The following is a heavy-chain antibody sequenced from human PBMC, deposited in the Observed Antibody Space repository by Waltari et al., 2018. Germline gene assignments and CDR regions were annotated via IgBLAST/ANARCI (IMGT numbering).Heavy chain of an antibody. CDR2: IIPIVGTA. CDR3: AGGTLRGDAFDI. Sequence: VQLRQPGPEVRRPGSAVTASCKAAGATFSSNATSWVQQSPGQGLEWMGRIIPIVGTANYAQKFQGKVTITADKSPSTAYLGLSSLRSEDTAVYYCAGGTLRGDAFDIWGQGTMVTVSS. J-gene: IGHJ3*02. CDR1: GATFSSNA. V-gene: IGHV1-69*08.